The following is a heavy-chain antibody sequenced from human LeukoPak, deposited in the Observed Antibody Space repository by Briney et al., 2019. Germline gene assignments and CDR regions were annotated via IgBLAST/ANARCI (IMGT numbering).Heavy chain of an antibody. CDR1: GGSISSYY. J-gene: IGHJ4*02. CDR2: IYYSGSI. D-gene: IGHD2-15*01. CDR3: ARGDCSGGSCYHGY. V-gene: IGHV4-59*01. Sequence: SETLSLTCTVSGGSISSYYWSWIRQPPGKGLEWIGYIYYSGSINYNPSLRSRVTISVDTSKNQFSLKLSSVTAADTAVYYCARGDCSGGSCYHGYWGQGTLVTVSS.